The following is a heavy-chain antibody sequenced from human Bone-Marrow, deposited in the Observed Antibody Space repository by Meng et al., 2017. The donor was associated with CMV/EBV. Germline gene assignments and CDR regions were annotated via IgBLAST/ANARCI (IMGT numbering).Heavy chain of an antibody. J-gene: IGHJ4*02. Sequence: SEPLSLTCTVSGGSISSYYWSWIRQPPGKGLEWIGYIYYSGSTNYNPSLKSRVTISVDTSKNQFSLKLSSVTAADTAVYYCARMERGSKTIDYWGQGTLVTVSS. CDR1: GGSISSYY. D-gene: IGHD2-2*01. CDR3: ARMERGSKTIDY. V-gene: IGHV4-59*01. CDR2: IYYSGST.